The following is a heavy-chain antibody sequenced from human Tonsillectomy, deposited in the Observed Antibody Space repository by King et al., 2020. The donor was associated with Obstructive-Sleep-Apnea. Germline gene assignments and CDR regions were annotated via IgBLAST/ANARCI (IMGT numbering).Heavy chain of an antibody. D-gene: IGHD6-13*01. J-gene: IGHJ6*02. CDR3: ARDRGAAAGTYYYDYGMDV. CDR1: GFIFSTYS. Sequence: VQLVESGGGLVQPGGSLRLPCAASGFIFSTYSMNWVRQAPGKGLEWVSYIISFSTTIYYADSVKGRFTISRDNAKNSLYLRMNSLRAEDTAVYYCARDRGAAAGTYYYDYGMDVWGQGTTVTVSS. CDR2: IISFSTTI. V-gene: IGHV3-48*01.